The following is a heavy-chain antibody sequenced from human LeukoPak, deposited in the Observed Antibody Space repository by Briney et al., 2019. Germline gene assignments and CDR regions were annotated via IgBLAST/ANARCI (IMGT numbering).Heavy chain of an antibody. CDR1: GFSFSSYG. Sequence: PGGSLRLSCAGSGFSFSSYGMHWVRQAPGKGLEWMAFIRSDGSNKYYADSVKGRFTISRDNSKNTLYLQMNSLRAEDTAVYYCARGRAHELHSGWYLPFDYWGQGTLVTVSS. CDR3: ARGRAHELHSGWYLPFDY. CDR2: IRSDGSNK. V-gene: IGHV3-30*02. J-gene: IGHJ4*02. D-gene: IGHD6-19*01.